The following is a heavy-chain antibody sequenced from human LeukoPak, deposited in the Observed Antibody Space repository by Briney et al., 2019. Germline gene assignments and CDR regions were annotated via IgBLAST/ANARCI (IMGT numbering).Heavy chain of an antibody. D-gene: IGHD4-17*01. V-gene: IGHV1-18*01. J-gene: IGHJ4*02. CDR2: ISGYNGKT. CDR3: ARDISYGSFGY. Sequence: ASVKVSCKASGYTFNTYGITWVRQAPGQGLEWMGWISGYNGKTKYAQKLQDRVTMTTDTSTTTAYMELRSLTSDDTAVYYCARDISYGSFGYWGQGTLVTVSS. CDR1: GYTFNTYG.